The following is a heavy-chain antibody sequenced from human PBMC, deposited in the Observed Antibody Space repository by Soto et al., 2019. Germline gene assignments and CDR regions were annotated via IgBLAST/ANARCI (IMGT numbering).Heavy chain of an antibody. Sequence: PGGSLRLSCAAPEFTFSNYAMTWVRQAPGKGLEWVSGISGSGSITYYAESVKGRFAISRDNSKNTLFLQMNSLRAEDTAIYYCANAEKIPAAPSYLDYWGQGTLVTVSS. CDR3: ANAEKIPAAPSYLDY. D-gene: IGHD6-25*01. J-gene: IGHJ4*02. CDR2: ISGSGSIT. CDR1: EFTFSNYA. V-gene: IGHV3-23*01.